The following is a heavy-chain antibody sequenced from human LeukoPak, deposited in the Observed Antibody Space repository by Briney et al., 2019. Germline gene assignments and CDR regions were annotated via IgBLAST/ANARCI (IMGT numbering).Heavy chain of an antibody. J-gene: IGHJ4*02. V-gene: IGHV4-38-2*02. CDR2: IYHSGST. Sequence: SETLSLTCTVSGYSISSGYYWGWIRQPPGKGLEWIGSIYHSGSTYYNPSLKSRVTISVDTSKNQFSLKLSSVTAADTAVYYCARGGYSRYSYYFDYWGQGTLVTVSS. D-gene: IGHD6-13*01. CDR1: GYSISSGYY. CDR3: ARGGYSRYSYYFDY.